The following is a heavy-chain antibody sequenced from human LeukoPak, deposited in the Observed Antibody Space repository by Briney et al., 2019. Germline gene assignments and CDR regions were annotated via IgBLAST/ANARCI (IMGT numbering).Heavy chain of an antibody. J-gene: IGHJ6*02. D-gene: IGHD1-26*01. CDR3: ARERWVPPYYYYGFDV. V-gene: IGHV1-69*13. Sequence: EASVKVSCKASGGTFSSYAISWVRQAPGQGLEWMGGIIPFFWTAKYAQKFQGRVTIIADESTSTAYMELSSLRCEDTAIYYCARERWVPPYYYYGFDVWGQGTTVTVSS. CDR1: GGTFSSYA. CDR2: IIPFFWTA.